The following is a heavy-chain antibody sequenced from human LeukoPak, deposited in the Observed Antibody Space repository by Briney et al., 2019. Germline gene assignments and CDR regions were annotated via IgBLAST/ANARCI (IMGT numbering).Heavy chain of an antibody. CDR3: ARLYSGYDRDY. D-gene: IGHD5-12*01. Sequence: SGTLSLTCTVSGGSISSYYWSWIRQPPGKGLEWIGYIYTSGSTNYNPSLKSRVTISVDTSKNQFSLKLSSVTAADTAVYYCARLYSGYDRDYWGQGTLVTVSS. CDR2: IYTSGST. CDR1: GGSISSYY. V-gene: IGHV4-4*09. J-gene: IGHJ4*02.